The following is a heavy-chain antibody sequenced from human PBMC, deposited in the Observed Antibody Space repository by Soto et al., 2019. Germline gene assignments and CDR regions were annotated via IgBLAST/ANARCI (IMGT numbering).Heavy chain of an antibody. Sequence: PSETLSLTCTVSGGSTSSYYWSWIRQPPGKGLEWIGYMYNSGSSNYNPSLKNRVTISLDTSKNQFSLKLSSVTAADTAVYYCARHRSGWHDCYFDYWGQGNLVTVSS. J-gene: IGHJ4*02. CDR2: MYNSGSS. CDR3: ARHRSGWHDCYFDY. D-gene: IGHD6-19*01. V-gene: IGHV4-59*08. CDR1: GGSTSSYY.